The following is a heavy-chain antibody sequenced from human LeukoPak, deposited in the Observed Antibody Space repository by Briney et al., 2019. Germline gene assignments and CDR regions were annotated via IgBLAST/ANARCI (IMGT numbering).Heavy chain of an antibody. CDR1: GGSVNSVDYY. CDR2: IYYSGST. V-gene: IGHV4-30-4*08. Sequence: SQTLSLTCTVSGGSVNSVDYYWSWIRQPPGKGLEWIGYIYYSGSTYYNPSLKSRVTISVDRSKNQFSLKLNSVAAADTAVFYCARRGTNDAFDVWGQGTMVTVSS. J-gene: IGHJ3*01. CDR3: ARRGTNDAFDV. D-gene: IGHD2-15*01.